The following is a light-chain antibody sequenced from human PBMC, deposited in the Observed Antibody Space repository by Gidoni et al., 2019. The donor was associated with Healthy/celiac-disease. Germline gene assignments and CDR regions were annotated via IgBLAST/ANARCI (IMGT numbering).Light chain of an antibody. Sequence: QSVLTQPPSASGAHGQRVTISCSGRSSNIGSNTVNWYQQLPGTAPKLLIYGNNQRPSGVPDRFSGSKSGTSASLAISGLQSEDEADYYCAAWDDSLNGPVFGGGTKLTVL. J-gene: IGLJ3*02. CDR3: AAWDDSLNGPV. CDR2: GNN. CDR1: SSNIGSNT. V-gene: IGLV1-44*01.